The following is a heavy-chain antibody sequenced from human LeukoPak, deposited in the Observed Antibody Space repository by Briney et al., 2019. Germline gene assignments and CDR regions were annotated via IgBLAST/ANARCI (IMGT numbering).Heavy chain of an antibody. CDR2: ISGSGGST. CDR3: AKDTRSPITMVRGVIQYFDY. CDR1: GFTFSSYA. D-gene: IGHD3-10*01. Sequence: GGSLRLSCAASGFTFSSYAMSWVRQAPGKGLEWVSAISGSGGSTYYADSVKGRFTISRDNSKNTLYLQMNSLRAEDTAVYYCAKDTRSPITMVRGVIQYFDYWGQGTLVTVSS. J-gene: IGHJ4*02. V-gene: IGHV3-23*01.